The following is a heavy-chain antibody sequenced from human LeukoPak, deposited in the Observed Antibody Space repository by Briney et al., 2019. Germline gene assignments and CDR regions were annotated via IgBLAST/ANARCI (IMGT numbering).Heavy chain of an antibody. D-gene: IGHD2-2*01. Sequence: GASVKVSCTASGYTFTIYGISWVRQAPGQGLEWMGWISAYNGNTNYAQKLQGRVTMTTDTSTSTAYMELRSLRSDDTAVYYCARGDIVVVPAPYGMDVWGQGTTVTVSS. CDR3: ARGDIVVVPAPYGMDV. V-gene: IGHV1-18*01. CDR2: ISAYNGNT. J-gene: IGHJ6*02. CDR1: GYTFTIYG.